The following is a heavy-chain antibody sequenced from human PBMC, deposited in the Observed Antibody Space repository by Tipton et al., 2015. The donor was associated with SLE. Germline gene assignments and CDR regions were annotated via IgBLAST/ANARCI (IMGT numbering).Heavy chain of an antibody. J-gene: IGHJ6*02. D-gene: IGHD3-3*01. CDR1: GYTFTSYG. V-gene: IGHV1-18*01. CDR2: ISAYNGNT. CDR3: ARAAESGYVYYYYAMDV. Sequence: QLVQSGAEVKKPGASVKVSCKASGYTFTSYGISWVRQAPGQGLEWMGWISAYNGNTNYAQKLQGRVTMTTDTSTSTAYMELRSLRSDDTAVYYCARAAESGYVYYYYAMDVWGQGTTVTVSS.